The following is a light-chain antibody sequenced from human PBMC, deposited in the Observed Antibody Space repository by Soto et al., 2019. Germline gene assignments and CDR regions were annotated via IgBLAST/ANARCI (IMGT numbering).Light chain of an antibody. CDR2: GAS. CDR1: QSVRSR. Sequence: EAVLTQSPGTLSLSPGERATLSCRASQSVRSRLAWYQHKSGQAPRLLISGASNRATGTPDRFSGSGSGTDFTLIITRLEPEDFALYYCQQYGSPPITFGQGTRLEFK. V-gene: IGKV3-20*01. J-gene: IGKJ5*01. CDR3: QQYGSPPIT.